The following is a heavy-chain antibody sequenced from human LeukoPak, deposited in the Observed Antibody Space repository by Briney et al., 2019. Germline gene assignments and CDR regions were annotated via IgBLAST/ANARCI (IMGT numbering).Heavy chain of an antibody. V-gene: IGHV4-39*01. D-gene: IGHD1-26*01. Sequence: SETLSLTCTVSGGSISSSNYYGGWIRQPPGKGLEWIGSIYYSGSTYYNPSLKSRVTISVDTSKNQFSLKLSSVTAADTAVYYCARLWRGNYLNFDYWGQGTLVTVSS. CDR3: ARLWRGNYLNFDY. CDR1: GGSISSSNYY. CDR2: IYYSGST. J-gene: IGHJ4*02.